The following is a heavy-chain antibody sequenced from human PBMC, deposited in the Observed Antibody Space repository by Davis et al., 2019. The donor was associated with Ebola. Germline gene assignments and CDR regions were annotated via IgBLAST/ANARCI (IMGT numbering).Heavy chain of an antibody. D-gene: IGHD4-17*01. Sequence: GESLKIPCAASGFTFSDYYMSWIRQAPGKGLEWVSYISSSDSTIYYADSVKGRFTISRDNAKNSLYLQMNSLRAEDTAVYYCAGSSTVTTFYYYGMDVWGQGTTVTVSS. CDR3: AGSSTVTTFYYYGMDV. CDR1: GFTFSDYY. J-gene: IGHJ6*02. CDR2: ISSSDSTI. V-gene: IGHV3-11*01.